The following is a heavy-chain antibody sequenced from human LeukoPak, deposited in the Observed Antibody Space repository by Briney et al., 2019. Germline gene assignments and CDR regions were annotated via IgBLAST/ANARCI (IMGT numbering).Heavy chain of an antibody. D-gene: IGHD3-10*01. CDR2: INPNSGGT. Sequence: GASVKVSCKASGYTFTGYYMHWVRQAPGQGLEWMGWINPNSGGTNYAQKFQGRVTMTRDTSISTAYMELSRLRSDDTAVYYCARDKTVRGVTRYYFDYWGQGTLVTVSS. CDR3: ARDKTVRGVTRYYFDY. CDR1: GYTFTGYY. J-gene: IGHJ4*02. V-gene: IGHV1-2*02.